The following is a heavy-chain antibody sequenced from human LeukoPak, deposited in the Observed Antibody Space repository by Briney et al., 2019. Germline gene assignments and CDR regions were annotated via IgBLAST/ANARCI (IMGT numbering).Heavy chain of an antibody. Sequence: SETLSLTCAVSGGSIINFYWSGIRQPPGKGLECIGYVYYTGSTYYNPSLKNRVTISVDTSRNQFSLRMNYVTAADTAVYYCARDSVTVTTRQSDYCGRGTLVTVSS. CDR3: ARDSVTVTTRQSDY. D-gene: IGHD4-17*01. CDR1: GGSIINFY. J-gene: IGHJ4*02. CDR2: VYYTGST. V-gene: IGHV4-59*01.